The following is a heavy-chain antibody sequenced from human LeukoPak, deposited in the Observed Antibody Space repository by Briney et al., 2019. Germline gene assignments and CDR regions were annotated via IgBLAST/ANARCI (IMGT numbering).Heavy chain of an antibody. Sequence: ASVKVSCKASGYTFTSYDINWVRQATGQGLEWTGWMNANSGNTGYAQKFQGRVTMTRNTSKSTAYMELSSLRSEDTAVYYCARGAKYYGSGSVLQHWGQGTLVTVSS. V-gene: IGHV1-8*01. CDR2: MNANSGNT. CDR3: ARGAKYYGSGSVLQH. CDR1: GYTFTSYD. D-gene: IGHD3-10*01. J-gene: IGHJ1*01.